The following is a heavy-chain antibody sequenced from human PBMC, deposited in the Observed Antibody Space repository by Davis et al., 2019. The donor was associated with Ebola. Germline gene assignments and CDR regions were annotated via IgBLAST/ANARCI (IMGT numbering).Heavy chain of an antibody. Sequence: MPGGSLRLSCTLSGSSISSGYFWGWIRQPPGKGLEWIGSIHHDGSAYYNPSIRSRLAISVDDSKNQFSLKLTSVTAADTAVYYCARPNVGQWLSLDYWGQGTLVTVSS. D-gene: IGHD6-19*01. J-gene: IGHJ4*02. CDR1: GSSISSGYF. CDR2: IHHDGSA. CDR3: ARPNVGQWLSLDY. V-gene: IGHV4-38-2*02.